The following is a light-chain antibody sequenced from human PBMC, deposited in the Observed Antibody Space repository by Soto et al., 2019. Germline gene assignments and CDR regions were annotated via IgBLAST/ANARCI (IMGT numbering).Light chain of an antibody. CDR2: EVN. Sequence: QSVLTQPPSVSGSPGQSVTISCTGNSSDVGFFNYVSWYQHHPGKVPKFLIYEVNKRPSGVPDRFSGSKSGNTAPLTVSGLQPEDEAEYFCSSFVDGTSYVFGTGTKVTVL. CDR3: SSFVDGTSYV. CDR1: SSDVGFFNY. V-gene: IGLV2-8*01. J-gene: IGLJ1*01.